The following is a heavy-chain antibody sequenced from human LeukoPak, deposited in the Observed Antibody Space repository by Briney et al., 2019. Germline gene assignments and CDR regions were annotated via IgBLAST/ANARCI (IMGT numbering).Heavy chain of an antibody. D-gene: IGHD3-10*01. CDR2: ISGSGGST. CDR1: GFTFSSYA. Sequence: GGSLRLSCAASGFTFSSYAMSWVRQAPGKGLEWVSAISGSGGSTYYADSVKGRFAISRDNSKNTLYLQMNSLRAEDTAVYYCARGTWFGELSVDYWGQGTLVTVSS. CDR3: ARGTWFGELSVDY. V-gene: IGHV3-23*01. J-gene: IGHJ4*02.